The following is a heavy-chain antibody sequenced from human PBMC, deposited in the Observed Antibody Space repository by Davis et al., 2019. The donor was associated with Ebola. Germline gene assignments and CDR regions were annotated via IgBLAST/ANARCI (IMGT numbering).Heavy chain of an antibody. J-gene: IGHJ4*02. CDR3: ARAYYDSSGYYYS. Sequence: AASVKVSCKASGGTFSSYAISWVRQAPGQGLEWMGRIIPILGIANYAQKFQGRVTITADKSTSTAYMELSSLRSEDTAVYYCARAYYDSSGYYYSWGQGTLVTVSS. D-gene: IGHD3-22*01. CDR2: IIPILGIA. CDR1: GGTFSSYA. V-gene: IGHV1-69*04.